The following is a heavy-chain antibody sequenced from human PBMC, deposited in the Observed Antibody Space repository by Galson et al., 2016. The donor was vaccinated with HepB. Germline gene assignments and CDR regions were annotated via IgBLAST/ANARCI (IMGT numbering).Heavy chain of an antibody. CDR2: IYSGGTAHFADSGGST. V-gene: IGHV3-53*01. CDR1: GFTVSSSY. Sequence: SLRLSCAASGFTVSSSYMNWVHRAPGKGLEWVSVIYSGGTAHFADSGGSTYYAYADSVKGRFTISRDNSKNTLYLQMNSLRTEDTAVYYCARVPGYYYGMDVWGQGTTVTVSS. J-gene: IGHJ6*02. CDR3: ARVPGYYYGMDV.